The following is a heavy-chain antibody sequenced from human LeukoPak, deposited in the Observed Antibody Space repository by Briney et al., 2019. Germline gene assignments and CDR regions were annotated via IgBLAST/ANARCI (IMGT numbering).Heavy chain of an antibody. CDR3: TTGDWTAGN. CDR2: IRSKTYGGTT. D-gene: IGHD3/OR15-3a*01. Sequence: GRSLRLSCTASGFTFGDHAMSWVRQAPGKGLEWVGFIRSKTYGGTTEYAASVKGRFTISRDDSKSIAYLQMNGLKTDDTAVYYCTTGDWTAGNWGQGTLVTVSS. CDR1: GFTFGDHA. V-gene: IGHV3-49*04. J-gene: IGHJ4*02.